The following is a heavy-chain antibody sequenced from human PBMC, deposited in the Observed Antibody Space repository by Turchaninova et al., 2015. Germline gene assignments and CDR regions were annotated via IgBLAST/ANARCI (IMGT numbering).Heavy chain of an antibody. Sequence: EVQLVESGGGLVGPGGSLRLPCAAPGFTLSNAWMRWVRRAPGKGLEGVGGFMPKTAGGARDHASPLQGRCTFSRDDSKHTLYLQMNSLRAEDTAVYYCSTPDIVVVAVATPFLAWGQGTLVTVSS. D-gene: IGHD2-15*01. V-gene: IGHV3-15*01. CDR1: GFTLSNAW. CDR3: STPDIVVVAVATPFLA. CDR2: FMPKTAGGAR. J-gene: IGHJ5*02.